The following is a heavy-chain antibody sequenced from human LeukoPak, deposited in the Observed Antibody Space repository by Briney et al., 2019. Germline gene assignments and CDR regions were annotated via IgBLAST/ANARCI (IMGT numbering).Heavy chain of an antibody. CDR1: GFTFSSYG. D-gene: IGHD3-10*01. Sequence: GGSLRLSCAASGFTFSSYGMSWVRQAPGKGLEWVSSISSSGSHIYYADSVKGRITISRDNAKNSVYLQMNSLRAEDTAVYYCARAKPKNMVRGLIMRRESRYYFDYWGQGTLVTVSS. CDR3: ARAKPKNMVRGLIMRRESRYYFDY. CDR2: ISSSGSHI. V-gene: IGHV3-21*04. J-gene: IGHJ4*02.